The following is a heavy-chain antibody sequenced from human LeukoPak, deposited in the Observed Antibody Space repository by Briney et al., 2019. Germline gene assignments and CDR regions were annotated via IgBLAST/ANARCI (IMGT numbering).Heavy chain of an antibody. Sequence: GASVKVSCKASGYTFTGYYTHWVRQAPGQGLEWMGWINPNSGGTNYAQKFQGRVTMTRDTSISTAYMELSRLRSDDTAVYYCARTELWGYSYEAFDIWGQGTMVIVSS. CDR2: INPNSGGT. V-gene: IGHV1-2*02. J-gene: IGHJ3*02. CDR1: GYTFTGYY. D-gene: IGHD5-18*01. CDR3: ARTELWGYSYEAFDI.